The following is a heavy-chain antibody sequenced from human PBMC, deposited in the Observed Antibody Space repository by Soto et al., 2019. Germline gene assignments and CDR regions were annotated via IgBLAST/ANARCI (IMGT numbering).Heavy chain of an antibody. CDR1: GFTFSSYE. CDR3: VRIGAGGCHIPFDY. V-gene: IGHV3-48*03. D-gene: IGHD6-19*01. Sequence: EVQLVESGGGLVHPGGSLRLSCATSGFTFSSYEMTWVRQAPGKGLEWVSYISDSGNIIYYADSVKGRFTISRDDAKNSLYLQMNSLRAEDTALYYCVRIGAGGCHIPFDYWGQGTPVTVSS. CDR2: ISDSGNII. J-gene: IGHJ4*02.